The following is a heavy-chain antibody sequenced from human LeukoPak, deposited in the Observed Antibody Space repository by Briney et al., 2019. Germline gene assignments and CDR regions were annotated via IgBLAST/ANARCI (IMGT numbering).Heavy chain of an antibody. D-gene: IGHD4-17*01. CDR2: ISSSGFTI. J-gene: IGHJ2*01. V-gene: IGHV3-11*04. CDR3: AREVTMLTADYYFDL. CDR1: GFSFSDYY. Sequence: GGSLRLSCAASGFSFSDYYMSWLRQAPGKGLEWVSCISSSGFTIYYAESLKGRFSISRDNAKKSLFLQMDSLRVEDTAVYYCAREVTMLTADYYFDLWGRGTLVTVSS.